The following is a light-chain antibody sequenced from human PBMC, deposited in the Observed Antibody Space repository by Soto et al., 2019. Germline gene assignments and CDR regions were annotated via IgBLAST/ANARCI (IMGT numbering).Light chain of an antibody. CDR2: AAP. J-gene: IGKJ5*01. V-gene: IGKV3-20*01. Sequence: EIAVKESAGTLPLSQGERATLSCRASQSVSSSHLAWYQHKPGQAPRLLIYAAPSRATGSPDRFSGGGSGTDFTLTISRLEPEDFAVYYCQDYAYPPISFGHGTRLEIK. CDR1: QSVSSSH. CDR3: QDYAYPPIS.